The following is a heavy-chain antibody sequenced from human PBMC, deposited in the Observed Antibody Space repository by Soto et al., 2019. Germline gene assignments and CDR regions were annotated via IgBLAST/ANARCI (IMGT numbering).Heavy chain of an antibody. J-gene: IGHJ4*02. V-gene: IGHV4-59*01. CDR3: ARGYYDSSGYFDY. D-gene: IGHD3-22*01. CDR2: IYYSGST. CDR1: GGSISSYY. Sequence: SETLSLTCTVSGGSISSYYWSWIRQPPGKGLEWIGYIYYSGSTNYNPSLKSRVTISVDTSKNQFSLKLSSVTAADTAVYYCARGYYDSSGYFDYWGQGTLVTVSS.